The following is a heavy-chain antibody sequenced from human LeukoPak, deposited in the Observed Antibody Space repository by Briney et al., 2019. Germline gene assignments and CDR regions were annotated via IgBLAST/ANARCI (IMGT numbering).Heavy chain of an antibody. Sequence: SETLSLTCTVSGGSMSDYYWSWIRQPAGKGLEWIGRFYSSGSTNYNPSLKSRVTLSVDISKNQFSLNLSSVTGADTAVYYCASEGIRDYYYYIMDVWGKGTTVTISS. J-gene: IGHJ6*03. D-gene: IGHD1-14*01. CDR1: GGSMSDYY. CDR2: FYSSGST. V-gene: IGHV4-4*07. CDR3: ASEGIRDYYYYIMDV.